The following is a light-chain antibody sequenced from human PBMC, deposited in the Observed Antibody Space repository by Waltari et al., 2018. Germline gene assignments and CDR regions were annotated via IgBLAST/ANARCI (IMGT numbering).Light chain of an antibody. J-gene: IGKJ4*01. Sequence: EIVFTQSPGTLSLSPGERATLSCRASQSVTSYLAWYQQKPGQAPRLLLYDASNRATGIPARFSGSGSGTDFTLTISSLEPEDFAVYYCHQRSSWPLTFGGGTKVEIK. CDR3: HQRSSWPLT. CDR1: QSVTSY. CDR2: DAS. V-gene: IGKV3-11*01.